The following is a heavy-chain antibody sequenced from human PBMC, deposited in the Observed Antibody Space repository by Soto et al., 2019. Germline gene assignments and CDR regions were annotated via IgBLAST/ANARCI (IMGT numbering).Heavy chain of an antibody. CDR2: IYYSGST. Sequence: ASETLSLTXTVSGGSISSYYWSWIRQPPGKGLEWIGYIYYSGSTNCNPSLKSRVTISVDTSKNQFSLKLSSVTAADTPVYYCARDAMANGGMDVVEQGTTVTVSS. D-gene: IGHD5-18*01. CDR1: GGSISSYY. V-gene: IGHV4-59*01. CDR3: ARDAMANGGMDV. J-gene: IGHJ6*01.